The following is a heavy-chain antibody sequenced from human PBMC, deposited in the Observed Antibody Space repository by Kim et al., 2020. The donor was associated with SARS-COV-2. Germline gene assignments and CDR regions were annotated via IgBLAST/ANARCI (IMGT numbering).Heavy chain of an antibody. V-gene: IGHV4-31*03. Sequence: SETLSLTCTVSGGSISSGGYYWSWIRQHPGKGLEWIGYIYYSGSTYYNPSLKSRVTISVDTSKNQFSLKLSSVTAADTAVYYCARRNPENDAFDIWGQGTMVTVSS. CDR2: IYYSGST. CDR1: GGSISSGGYY. J-gene: IGHJ3*02. CDR3: ARRNPENDAFDI.